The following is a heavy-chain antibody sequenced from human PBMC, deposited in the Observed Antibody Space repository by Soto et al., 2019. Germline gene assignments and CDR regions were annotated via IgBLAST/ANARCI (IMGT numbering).Heavy chain of an antibody. Sequence: GASVTVSCKASVCAFSFCGINWEPQATEQGLEWMGWINPDSGNTGYAQKFQGRVTMTRDTSASTAYMELSSLRSEDTAVYYCARDPSYYGMDVWGQGPTVTV. J-gene: IGHJ6*02. CDR3: ARDPSYYGMDV. CDR1: VCAFSFCG. V-gene: IGHV1-8*01. CDR2: INPDSGNT.